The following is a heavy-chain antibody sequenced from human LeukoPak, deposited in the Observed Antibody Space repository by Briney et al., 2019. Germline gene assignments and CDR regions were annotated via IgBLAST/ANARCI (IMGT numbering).Heavy chain of an antibody. CDR2: ISYGGSNK. J-gene: IGHJ4*02. D-gene: IGHD5-18*01. V-gene: IGHV3-30*18. CDR3: AKSAGYSNAVDY. CDR1: GFTFSSYG. Sequence: PGGSLRLSCAASGFTFSSYGMHWVRQAPGKGLEWVAVISYGGSNKYYADSVKGRFTISRDNSKNTLYLQMNSLRAEDTAVYYCAKSAGYSNAVDYWGQGTLVTVSS.